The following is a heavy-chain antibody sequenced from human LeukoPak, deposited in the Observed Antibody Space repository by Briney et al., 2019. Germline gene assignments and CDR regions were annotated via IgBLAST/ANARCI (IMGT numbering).Heavy chain of an antibody. V-gene: IGHV3-33*01. CDR3: ARGVSSGYCSSTSCRWTTVTTQNNFDY. CDR1: GFTFSSYG. Sequence: PGGSLRLSCAASGFTFSSYGMHWVRQAPGKGLEWVAVIWYDGSNKYYADSVKGRFTISRDNSKNTLYLQMNSLRAEDTAVYYCARGVSSGYCSSTSCRWTTVTTQNNFDYWGQGALVTVSS. CDR2: IWYDGSNK. J-gene: IGHJ4*02. D-gene: IGHD2-2*01.